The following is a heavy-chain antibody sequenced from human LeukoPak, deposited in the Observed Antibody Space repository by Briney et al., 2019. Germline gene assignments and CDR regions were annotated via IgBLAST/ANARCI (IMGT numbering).Heavy chain of an antibody. D-gene: IGHD3-22*01. CDR3: AKHYYDSSGFDS. CDR2: IHSRGNI. J-gene: IGHJ4*02. Sequence: SETLSLTCTVSGGSISSYYWSWIRQPAGKGLEWIGLIHSRGNINYNPSLKSRVTMSVDTSKNQVSLKLNSVTAADTAVYFCAKHYYDSSGFDSWGQGTLVTVSS. V-gene: IGHV4-4*07. CDR1: GGSISSYY.